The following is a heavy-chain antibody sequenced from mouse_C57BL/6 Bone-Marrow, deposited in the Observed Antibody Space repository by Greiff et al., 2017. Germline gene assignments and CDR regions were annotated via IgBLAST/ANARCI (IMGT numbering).Heavy chain of an antibody. J-gene: IGHJ4*01. CDR2: ISSGSSTI. CDR1: GFTFSDYG. Sequence: EVKVVESGGGLVKPGGSLKLSCAASGFTFSDYGMHWVRQAPEKGLEWVAYISSGSSTIYYADTVKGRFTISRDNAKNTLFLQMTSLRSEDTAMYYCARDYGSSPGAMDYWGQGTSVTVSS. CDR3: ARDYGSSPGAMDY. V-gene: IGHV5-17*01. D-gene: IGHD1-1*01.